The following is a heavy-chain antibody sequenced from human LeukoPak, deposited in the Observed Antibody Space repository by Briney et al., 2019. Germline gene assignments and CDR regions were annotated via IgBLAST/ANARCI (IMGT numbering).Heavy chain of an antibody. CDR1: GGSISSYY. V-gene: IGHV4-59*01. CDR3: ARGPQVVILDY. D-gene: IGHD3-22*01. Sequence: SGPTLVKPSETLSLTCTVSGGSISSYYWSWIRQPAGKGLEWIGYIYYSGSTNYNPSLKSRVTISVDTSKNQFSLKLSSVTAADTAVYYCARGPQVVILDYWGQGTLVTVSS. CDR2: IYYSGST. J-gene: IGHJ4*02.